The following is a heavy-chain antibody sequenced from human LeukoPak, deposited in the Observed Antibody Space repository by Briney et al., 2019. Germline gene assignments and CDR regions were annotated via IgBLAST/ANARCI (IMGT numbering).Heavy chain of an antibody. CDR3: ASPETTDYSGWCY. CDR2: IYYSGST. V-gene: IGHV4-59*01. Sequence: PSETLSLTCTVSGGSISSYYWSWIRQPPGKGLEWIGYIYYSGSTNYNPSLKSRVTISVDTSKNQFSLKLSSVTAADTAVYYCASPETTDYSGWCYWGQGTLVTISS. D-gene: IGHD2-21*01. CDR1: GGSISSYY. J-gene: IGHJ4*02.